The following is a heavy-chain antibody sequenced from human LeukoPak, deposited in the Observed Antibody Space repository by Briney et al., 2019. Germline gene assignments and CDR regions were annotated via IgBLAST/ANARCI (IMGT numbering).Heavy chain of an antibody. CDR1: GFTFSSYS. J-gene: IGHJ4*02. CDR3: ARDPHDYGDHFDY. D-gene: IGHD4-17*01. Sequence: GGSLRLSCAASGFTFSSYSMNWVRQAPGKGLEWVSSISRSSSYIYYADSVKGRFTISRDNAKNSLYLQMNSLRAEDTAVYYCARDPHDYGDHFDYWGQGTLVTVSS. CDR2: ISRSSSYI. V-gene: IGHV3-21*01.